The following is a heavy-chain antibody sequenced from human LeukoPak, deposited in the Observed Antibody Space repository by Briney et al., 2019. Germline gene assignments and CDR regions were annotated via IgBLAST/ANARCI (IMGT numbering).Heavy chain of an antibody. D-gene: IGHD3-22*01. CDR3: ARGAYDSSYYYYYYMDV. J-gene: IGHJ6*03. CDR2: IIPIFGTA. CDR1: GGTFSSYA. Sequence: SVKVSCKASGGTFSSYAISWVRQAPGQGLEWMGGIIPIFGTANYAQKFQGRVTITTDESTSTAYMELSSLRSEDTAVYYCARGAYDSSYYYYYYMDVWGKGTTVTVSS. V-gene: IGHV1-69*05.